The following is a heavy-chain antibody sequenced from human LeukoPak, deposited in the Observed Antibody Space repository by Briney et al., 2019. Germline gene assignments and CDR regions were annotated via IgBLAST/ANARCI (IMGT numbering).Heavy chain of an antibody. D-gene: IGHD6-19*01. J-gene: IGHJ5*02. Sequence: SETLSLTCSVSGGSFSTYYWSWIRQPPGEGLEWIGYIYYSGSHDFNPPLKSRVTILVDPSKTQSSLKLSSVTAADTAVYYCAREPVAVAGIPTWFDPWGQGTLVTVSS. CDR2: IYYSGSH. CDR1: GGSFSTYY. V-gene: IGHV4-59*12. CDR3: AREPVAVAGIPTWFDP.